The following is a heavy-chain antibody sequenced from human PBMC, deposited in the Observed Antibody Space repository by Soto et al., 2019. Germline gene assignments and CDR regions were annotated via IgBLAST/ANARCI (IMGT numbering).Heavy chain of an antibody. D-gene: IGHD2-15*01. CDR1: GYTFTSYY. CDR3: ARVYCSGGSCYPNWFDP. J-gene: IGHJ5*02. V-gene: IGHV1-46*01. CDR2: INPSGGST. Sequence: GASVKVSCKASGYTFTSYYMHWVRQAPGQGLEWMGIINPSGGSTSYAQKFQGRVTMTRDTSTSTVYMELSSLRSEDTAVYYCARVYCSGGSCYPNWFDPWGQGTLVTVSS.